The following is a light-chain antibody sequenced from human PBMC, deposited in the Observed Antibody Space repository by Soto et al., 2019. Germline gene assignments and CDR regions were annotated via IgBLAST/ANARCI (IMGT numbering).Light chain of an antibody. Sequence: NQRPQSRPTLSAPVGDRVTISCTASQSITGWLAWFQQKPGKAPKLLISKASKLESGVPSRFSGSGSGTDFTLTISSLQPEDFATYYCQKSYSTHPTFGQGTQGDIK. CDR3: QKSYSTHPT. CDR2: KAS. J-gene: IGKJ1*01. CDR1: QSITGW. V-gene: IGKV1-5*03.